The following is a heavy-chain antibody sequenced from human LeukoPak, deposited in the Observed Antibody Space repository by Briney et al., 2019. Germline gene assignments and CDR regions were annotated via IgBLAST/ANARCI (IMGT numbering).Heavy chain of an antibody. D-gene: IGHD6-13*01. CDR2: MNPNSGNT. CDR3: TRGAAGVLLGT. Sequence: ASVKVSCKASGYTFTNYDINWARQATGQGLEWMGWMNPNSGNTGYAQKFQDRVTMTRNTSISTAYMELSSLTSEDTAVYYCTRGAAGVLLGTWGQGTLVTVSS. J-gene: IGHJ5*02. CDR1: GYTFTNYD. V-gene: IGHV1-8*01.